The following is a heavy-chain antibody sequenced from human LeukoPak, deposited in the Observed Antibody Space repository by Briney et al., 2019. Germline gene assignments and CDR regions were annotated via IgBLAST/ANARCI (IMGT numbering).Heavy chain of an antibody. J-gene: IGHJ4*02. V-gene: IGHV1-2*02. CDR1: GYTFTCHS. CDR2: IKPNSGGT. D-gene: IGHD3-9*01. Sequence: GASVKVSCKASGYTFTCHSMYWVRQAPGQGLEWVGWIKPNSGGTNYAQEFQGRVTMTRDTSISTAYMELSRLRSDDTAVYYCARGPHGRIYDILTGFDYWGQGTLVTVSS. CDR3: ARGPHGRIYDILTGFDY.